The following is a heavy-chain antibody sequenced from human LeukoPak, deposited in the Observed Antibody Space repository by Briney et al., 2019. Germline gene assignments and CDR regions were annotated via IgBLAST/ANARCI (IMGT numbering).Heavy chain of an antibody. CDR2: IYYSGST. D-gene: IGHD6-13*01. J-gene: IGHJ4*02. CDR1: GGSINSYY. V-gene: IGHV4-59*08. Sequence: PSETLSLTCSVSGGSINSYYWSWIRQPPGKGLEWIGCIYYSGSTNYNPSLQSRVTIYGDTSKNQFSLKLSSVTAADTAIYYCTRLPPPGIVAAGTADYWGQGSLVTVSS. CDR3: TRLPPPGIVAAGTADY.